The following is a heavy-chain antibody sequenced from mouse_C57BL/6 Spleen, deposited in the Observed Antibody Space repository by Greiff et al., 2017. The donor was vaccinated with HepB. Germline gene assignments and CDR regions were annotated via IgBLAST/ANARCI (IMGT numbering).Heavy chain of an antibody. CDR3: ARHERGDYDGEGFDY. CDR2: ISSGGSYT. CDR1: GFTFSSYG. Sequence: EVKLVESGGDLVKPGGSLKLSCAASGFTFSSYGMSWVRQTPDKRLEWVATISSGGSYTYYPDSVKGRFTISRDNAKNTLYLQMSSLKSEDTAMYYCARHERGDYDGEGFDYWGQGTTLTVSS. D-gene: IGHD2-4*01. V-gene: IGHV5-6*01. J-gene: IGHJ2*01.